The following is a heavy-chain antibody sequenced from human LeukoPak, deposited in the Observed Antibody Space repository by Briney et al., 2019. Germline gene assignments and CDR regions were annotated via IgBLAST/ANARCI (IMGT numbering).Heavy chain of an antibody. J-gene: IGHJ3*02. CDR2: ISGSGGST. CDR1: GFTFSSYA. CDR3: AKGTNPGIAAAGTDAFDI. V-gene: IGHV3-23*01. D-gene: IGHD6-13*01. Sequence: GGSLRLSCAASGFTFSSYAMSWVRQAPGKGLEWVSAISGSGGSTYYADSVKGRFTISRDNSKNTLYLQMNSLRAEDTAVYYCAKGTNPGIAAAGTDAFDIWGQGTMVTVSS.